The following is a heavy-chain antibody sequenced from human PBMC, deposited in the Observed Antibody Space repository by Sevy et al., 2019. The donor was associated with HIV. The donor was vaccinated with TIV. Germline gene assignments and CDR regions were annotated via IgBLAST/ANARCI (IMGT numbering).Heavy chain of an antibody. CDR2: FSYSAGYI. CDR3: ARDEGGYDPLDY. D-gene: IGHD3-16*01. Sequence: GESLKIPCATSGFTFTSYTMNWVRQAPGKGLEWVSSFSYSAGYIYYADSVKGRFTISRDNAKNSLFLQMNSLRVEDTAVYYCARDEGGYDPLDYWGQGTLVTVSS. V-gene: IGHV3-21*01. J-gene: IGHJ4*02. CDR1: GFTFTSYT.